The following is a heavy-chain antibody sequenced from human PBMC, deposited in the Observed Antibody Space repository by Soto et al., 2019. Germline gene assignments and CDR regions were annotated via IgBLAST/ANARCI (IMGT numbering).Heavy chain of an antibody. J-gene: IGHJ6*03. D-gene: IGHD4-4*01. V-gene: IGHV1-18*04. CDR1: GYTFNTYG. Sequence: QAQLLQSGGELKKSGASVKVSCKASGYTFNTYGISWVRQAPGQGLEWMAWISIHNGNTNFAQKFQGRVTLTTDTSTSTANMALRSLRSDDTAVYNCARMTTVHNSLYYMDVWGKGTTVTVSS. CDR3: ARMTTVHNSLYYMDV. CDR2: ISIHNGNT.